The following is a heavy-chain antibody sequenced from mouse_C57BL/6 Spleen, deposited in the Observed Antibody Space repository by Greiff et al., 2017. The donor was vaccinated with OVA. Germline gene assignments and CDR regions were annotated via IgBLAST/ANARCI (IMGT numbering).Heavy chain of an antibody. CDR3: TTGREDAMDY. Sequence: VQLQQSGAELVRPGASVKLSCTASGFNIKDDYMHWVKQRPEQGLEWIGWIDPENGDTEYASKFQGKATITADTSSNTAYLQLSSLTSEDTAVYYCTTGREDAMDYWGQGTSVTVSS. V-gene: IGHV14-4*01. J-gene: IGHJ4*01. CDR2: IDPENGDT. CDR1: GFNIKDDY.